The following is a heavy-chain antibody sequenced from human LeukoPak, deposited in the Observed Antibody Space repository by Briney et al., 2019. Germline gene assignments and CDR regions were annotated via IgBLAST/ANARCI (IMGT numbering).Heavy chain of an antibody. CDR1: GFTFRNYA. Sequence: GGSLRLSCAASGFTFRNYAMTWVRQTPGKGLELVSVISGSGTTTYYADSVKGRFTISRDNSNNTLYLQMNSLRAEDTAVYYCAIFGVVIPPFDYWGQGTLVTVSS. J-gene: IGHJ4*02. V-gene: IGHV3-23*01. D-gene: IGHD3-3*01. CDR3: AIFGVVIPPFDY. CDR2: ISGSGTTT.